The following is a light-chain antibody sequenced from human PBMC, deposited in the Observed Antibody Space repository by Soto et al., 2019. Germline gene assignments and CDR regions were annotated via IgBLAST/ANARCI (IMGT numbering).Light chain of an antibody. CDR2: GVK. CDR1: GRDIGAYDY. CDR3: SSYTTSYFYV. V-gene: IGLV2-14*01. Sequence: QSALTQPASVSGSPGQSITISCTGSGRDIGAYDYVSWYQQHPGKAPKLRIYGVKNRPSGVSYRFSASKSAFTASLTISGLQAEDEAHYYCSSYTTSYFYVFGPGTKVTVL. J-gene: IGLJ1*01.